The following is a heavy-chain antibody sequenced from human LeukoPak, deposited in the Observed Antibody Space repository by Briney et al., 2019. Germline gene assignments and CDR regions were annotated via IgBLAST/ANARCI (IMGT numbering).Heavy chain of an antibody. V-gene: IGHV1-69*13. CDR1: GGTFSSYA. CDR3: ARAYPNYDNLRGHYYYYGMDV. Sequence: SVKVSCKASGGTFSSYAISWVRQAPGQGLEWMGGIIPIFGTANYAQKFQGRVTITADESTSTAYTELSSLRSEDTAVYYCARAYPNYDNLRGHYYYYGMDVWGQGTTVTVSS. CDR2: IIPIFGTA. D-gene: IGHD3-9*01. J-gene: IGHJ6*02.